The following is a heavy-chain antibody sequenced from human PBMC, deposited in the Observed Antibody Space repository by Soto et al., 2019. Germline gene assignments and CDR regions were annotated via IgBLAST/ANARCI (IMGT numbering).Heavy chain of an antibody. CDR2: MNPNSGNT. D-gene: IGHD6-6*01. Sequence: QVQLVQSGAEVKKPGASVKVSCKASGYTFTSYDINWVRQATGQGLEWMGWMNPNSGNTGYAQKFQGKVTMTWNTSISTAYMELSSLRAEDTDVYYCAGSSPRNYYYYMDVWGKGTTVTVSS. CDR1: GYTFTSYD. V-gene: IGHV1-8*01. J-gene: IGHJ6*03. CDR3: AGSSPRNYYYYMDV.